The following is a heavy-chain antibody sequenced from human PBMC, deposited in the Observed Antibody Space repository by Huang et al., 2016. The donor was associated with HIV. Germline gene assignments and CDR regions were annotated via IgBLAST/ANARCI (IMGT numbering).Heavy chain of an antibody. CDR2: SNPDVDST. J-gene: IGHJ6*02. V-gene: IGHV1-46*01. CDR1: GYTFTSYS. CDR3: AREGQGYAMDV. Sequence: QVQLVQSGAEVKKPGASVKVSCKTSGYTFTSYSIHWVRQAPGQGLEGMVISNPDVDSTSYSPKFQGRVTMTRDTSTSTVYMELSSLRSEDTAMYYCAREGQGYAMDVWGQGTTVTVSS.